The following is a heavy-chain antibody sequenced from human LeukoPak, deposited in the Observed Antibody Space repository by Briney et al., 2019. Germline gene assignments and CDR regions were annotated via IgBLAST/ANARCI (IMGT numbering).Heavy chain of an antibody. Sequence: PGRSLRLSCAASGFTFSGYAMHWVRQAPGKGLEWVAVILYDGSNKYYADSVKGRFTISRDNSKNTLYLQMNSLRGEDTAVYYCARDRIAAASTDWFDPWGQGTLVTVSS. D-gene: IGHD6-13*01. CDR3: ARDRIAAASTDWFDP. V-gene: IGHV3-30*04. CDR1: GFTFSGYA. CDR2: ILYDGSNK. J-gene: IGHJ5*02.